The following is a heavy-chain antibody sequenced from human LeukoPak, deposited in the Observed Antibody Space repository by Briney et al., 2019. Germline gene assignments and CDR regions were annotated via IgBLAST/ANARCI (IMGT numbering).Heavy chain of an antibody. Sequence: PGGSLRLSCAASGFTFSSYEMNWVRQAPGKGPEWVSYVSGSGSTIYYADSVKGRFTISRDNAKTSLYLQMNSLRVKDTAVYYCARVAAIGKGVFDYWGQGTLVTVSS. J-gene: IGHJ4*02. CDR1: GFTFSSYE. CDR2: VSGSGSTI. CDR3: ARVAAIGKGVFDY. V-gene: IGHV3-48*03. D-gene: IGHD6-13*01.